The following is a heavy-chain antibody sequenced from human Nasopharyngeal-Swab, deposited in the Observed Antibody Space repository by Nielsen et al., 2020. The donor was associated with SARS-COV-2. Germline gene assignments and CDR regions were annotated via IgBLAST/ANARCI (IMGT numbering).Heavy chain of an antibody. CDR1: GYSFTSYW. CDR2: TDPSDSYT. CDR3: ARHHAPLWFGELLYGGFDAFDI. V-gene: IGHV5-10-1*01. D-gene: IGHD3-10*01. J-gene: IGHJ3*02. Sequence: GGSLRLSCKGSGYSFTSYWISWVRQMPGKGLEWMGRTDPSDSYTNYSPSFQGHVTISADKSISTAYLQWSSLKASDTAMYYCARHHAPLWFGELLYGGFDAFDIWGQGTMVTVSS.